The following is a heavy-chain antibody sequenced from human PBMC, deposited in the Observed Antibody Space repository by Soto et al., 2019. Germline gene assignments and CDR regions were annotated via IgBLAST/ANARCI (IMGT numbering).Heavy chain of an antibody. Sequence: SVKVSCKASGGTFSSYAISWVRQAPGQGLEWMGGIIPIFGTANYAQRFQGRVTSTADESTSTAYMELSSLRSEDTAVYYCASRDSGSYYVPQPFDYWGQGTLVTVSS. V-gene: IGHV1-69*13. CDR1: GGTFSSYA. CDR2: IIPIFGTA. D-gene: IGHD1-26*01. J-gene: IGHJ4*02. CDR3: ASRDSGSYYVPQPFDY.